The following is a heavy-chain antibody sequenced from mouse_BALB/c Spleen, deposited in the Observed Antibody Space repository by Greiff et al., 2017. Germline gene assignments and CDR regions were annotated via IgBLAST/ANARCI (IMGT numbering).Heavy chain of an antibody. J-gene: IGHJ3*01. CDR1: GFTFSSYT. D-gene: IGHD1-1*01. CDR3: TRGGTTVVATPFAY. CDR2: ISSGGSYT. V-gene: IGHV5-6-4*01. Sequence: EVKLVESGGGLVKPGGSLKLSCAASGFTFSSYTMSWVRQTPEKRLEWVATISSGGSYTYYPDSVKGRFTISRDNAKNTLYLQMSSLKSEDTAMYYCTRGGTTVVATPFAYWGQGTLVTVSA.